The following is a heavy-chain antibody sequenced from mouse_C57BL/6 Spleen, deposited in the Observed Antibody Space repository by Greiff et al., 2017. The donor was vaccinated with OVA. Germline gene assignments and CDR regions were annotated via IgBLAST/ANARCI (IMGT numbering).Heavy chain of an antibody. CDR1: GYTFTSYW. Sequence: QVQLQQPGAELVKPGASVKLSCKASGYTFTSYWMQWVKQRPGQGLEWIGEIDPSDSYTNYNQKFKGKATLTVDTSSSTAYMQLSSLTSEDSAVYYCARKLRFDYYGSSDGMDYWGQGTSVTVSS. V-gene: IGHV1-50*01. CDR3: ARKLRFDYYGSSDGMDY. D-gene: IGHD1-1*01. CDR2: IDPSDSYT. J-gene: IGHJ4*01.